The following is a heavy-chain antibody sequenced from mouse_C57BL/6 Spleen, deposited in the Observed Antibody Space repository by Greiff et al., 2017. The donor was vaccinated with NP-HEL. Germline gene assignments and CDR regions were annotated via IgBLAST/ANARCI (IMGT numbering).Heavy chain of an antibody. CDR1: GFTFSNYW. D-gene: IGHD4-1*01. CDR2: IRLKSDTYAT. V-gene: IGHV6-3*01. Sequence: EVKLEESGGGLVQPGGSMKLSCVASGFTFSNYWMNWVRQSPEKGLEWVAQIRLKSDTYATHYAESVKGRFTISRDDSNRSVYLQMNNLWAEDTGIYYCTTANWDVGAMDYWGQGTSVTVSS. J-gene: IGHJ4*01. CDR3: TTANWDVGAMDY.